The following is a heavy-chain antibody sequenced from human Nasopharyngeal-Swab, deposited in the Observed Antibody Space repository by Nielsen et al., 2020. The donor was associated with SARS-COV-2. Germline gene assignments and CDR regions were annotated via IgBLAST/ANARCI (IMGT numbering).Heavy chain of an antibody. V-gene: IGHV4-59*01. CDR2: IYYSGNT. D-gene: IGHD1-26*01. J-gene: IGHJ5*02. Sequence: RQAPGKGLEWIGYIYYSGNTNYNPSLKSRVTISVDTSKNQFSLKLSSVTAADTAVYYCARGIVGATDWGGWFDPWGQGTLVTVSS. CDR3: ARGIVGATDWGGWFDP.